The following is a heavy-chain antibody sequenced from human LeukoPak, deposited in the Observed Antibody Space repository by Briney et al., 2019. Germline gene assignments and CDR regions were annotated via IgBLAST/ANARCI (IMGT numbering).Heavy chain of an antibody. Sequence: SVKVSCMPSGFTLTSSAIQWVRPARRQRLEGIGWTFVGSGNTNYAQKFQERVTITSDKSPSTAYMELSSLRSEDEAVDYYAAETGVRLRVDYWGQGTLVTVSS. V-gene: IGHV1-58*02. CDR3: AAETGVRLRVDY. CDR1: GFTLTSSA. J-gene: IGHJ4*02. D-gene: IGHD3-10*02. CDR2: TFVGSGNT.